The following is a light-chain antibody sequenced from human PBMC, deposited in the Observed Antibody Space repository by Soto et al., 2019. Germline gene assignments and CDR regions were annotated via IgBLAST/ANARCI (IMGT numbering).Light chain of an antibody. J-gene: IGLJ1*01. Sequence: QSALTQPASVSGSPGQSITISCTGTSSDVGGYNYVSWYQQHPGKAPKLMIYEVSNRPSGVSNRFSGSKSGNPASLTISGRQAEDEADYYCSSYTSSSTPYVFGTGTKLTVL. V-gene: IGLV2-14*01. CDR3: SSYTSSSTPYV. CDR2: EVS. CDR1: SSDVGGYNY.